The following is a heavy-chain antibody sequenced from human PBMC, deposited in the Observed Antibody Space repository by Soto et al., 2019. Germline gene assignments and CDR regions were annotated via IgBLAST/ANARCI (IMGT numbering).Heavy chain of an antibody. CDR2: ISNSGDR. CDR3: ANPKYRGVVVNV. J-gene: IGHJ6*02. CDR1: GFTFSSYA. V-gene: IGHV3-23*01. D-gene: IGHD3-10*01. Sequence: VQVLESGGALVQPGGSLRLSCAASGFTFSSYAIYWVRQAPGKGLEWVSTISNSGDRYYADSVEGRFTISRDNSKDTVFLKMNNLRAEDTAVYYCANPKYRGVVVNVWGQGTTVTVSS.